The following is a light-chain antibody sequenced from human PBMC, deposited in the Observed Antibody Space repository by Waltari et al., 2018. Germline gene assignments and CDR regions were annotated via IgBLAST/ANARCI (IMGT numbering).Light chain of an antibody. CDR1: RSVGSN. V-gene: IGKV3-15*01. CDR2: DTS. J-gene: IGKJ1*01. Sequence: EIMMTQSPDTLSVSPGERATLSGSASRSVGSNLAWYQMKPGTAPRLLIFDTSTRATCIPGRFSGSGSGTDFTLTISSLQSEDFAIYYCQQYNEWFPWTFGQGTKVEVK. CDR3: QQYNEWFPWT.